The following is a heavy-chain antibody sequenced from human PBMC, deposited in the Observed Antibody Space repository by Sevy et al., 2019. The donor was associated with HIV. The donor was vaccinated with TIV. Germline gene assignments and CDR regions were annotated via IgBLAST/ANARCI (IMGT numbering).Heavy chain of an antibody. CDR2: IKSKTDGGTT. J-gene: IGHJ4*02. Sequence: EWSLRLSCAASGFTFSNAWMSWVRQAPGKGLQWVGRIKSKTDGGTTDNAAPVKGRFTISRDDSKNTLYLQMNSLKTVEPAIYYCTTDSKKRRLSALLDYWGQGTKVLVSS. CDR1: GFTFSNAW. CDR3: TTDSKKRRLSALLDY. V-gene: IGHV3-15*01.